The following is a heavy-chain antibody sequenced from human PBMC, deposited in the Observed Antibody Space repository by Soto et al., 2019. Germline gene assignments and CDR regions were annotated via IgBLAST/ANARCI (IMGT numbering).Heavy chain of an antibody. D-gene: IGHD3-10*01. Sequence: QVQLQESGPGLVKPSETLSLTCTVYGGSISSYYWGWIRQPPGKGREWIGHIYYSGSNNYNPSLRSRVTRSVDTSKNQFSLKLSSVTAADTAVYYCARMAQGSGSYYSVDYWGQGTLVTVSS. CDR2: IYYSGSN. J-gene: IGHJ4*02. V-gene: IGHV4-59*08. CDR1: GGSISSYY. CDR3: ARMAQGSGSYYSVDY.